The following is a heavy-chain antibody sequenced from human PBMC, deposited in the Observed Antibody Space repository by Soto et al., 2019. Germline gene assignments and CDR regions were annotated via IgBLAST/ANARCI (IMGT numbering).Heavy chain of an antibody. Sequence: AAVKVSCKASGYTFTGYYMHWVRQAPGQGLEWMGWINPNIGGTNYAQKFQGRVTMTRDTSISTAYMELSRLRSDDTAVYYCARDSGDILTGYFDYWGQGTLVTVYS. J-gene: IGHJ4*02. D-gene: IGHD3-9*01. V-gene: IGHV1-2*02. CDR1: GYTFTGYY. CDR2: INPNIGGT. CDR3: ARDSGDILTGYFDY.